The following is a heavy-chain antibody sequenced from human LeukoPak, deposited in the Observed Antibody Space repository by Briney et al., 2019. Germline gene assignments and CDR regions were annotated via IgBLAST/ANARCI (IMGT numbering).Heavy chain of an antibody. CDR2: IKQDGSEK. J-gene: IGHJ4*02. CDR1: GFTFSSYW. V-gene: IGHV3-7*01. CDR3: ARDLLDWNYYFDY. Sequence: GGSLRLSCVAPGFTFSSYWMSWVRQAPGKGLEWVANIKQDGSEKYYVDSVKGRFTISRDNAKNSLYLQMNSLRAEDTAVYYCARDLLDWNYYFDYWGQGTLVTVSS. D-gene: IGHD1-7*01.